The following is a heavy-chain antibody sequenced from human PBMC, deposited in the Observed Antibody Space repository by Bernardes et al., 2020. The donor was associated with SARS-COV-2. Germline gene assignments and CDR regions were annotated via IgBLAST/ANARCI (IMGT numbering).Heavy chain of an antibody. CDR3: ARGEVWTPHYTNGMDV. D-gene: IGHD3-3*01. CDR1: GYTFTGYY. J-gene: IGHJ6*02. V-gene: IGHV1-2*02. Sequence: ASVKVSCKASGYTFTGYYMHWVRQAPGQGLDWMGWINPNSGGTNYAQKFQGRVTMTRDTSISTAYMSLSRLRSDDTAVYYCARGEVWTPHYTNGMDVWGQGTTVTVSS. CDR2: INPNSGGT.